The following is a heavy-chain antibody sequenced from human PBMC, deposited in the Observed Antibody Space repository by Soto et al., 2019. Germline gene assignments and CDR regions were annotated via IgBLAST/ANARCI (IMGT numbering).Heavy chain of an antibody. Sequence: SETLSLTCAVYGGSFSGYYWSWIRQPPGKGLEWIGEINHSGSTNYNPSLKSRVTISVDTSKNQFSLKLSSVTAADTAVYYCARREESGSYDYWGQGTLVTVSS. CDR3: ARREESGSYDY. V-gene: IGHV4-34*01. D-gene: IGHD1-26*01. CDR2: INHSGST. J-gene: IGHJ4*02. CDR1: GGSFSGYY.